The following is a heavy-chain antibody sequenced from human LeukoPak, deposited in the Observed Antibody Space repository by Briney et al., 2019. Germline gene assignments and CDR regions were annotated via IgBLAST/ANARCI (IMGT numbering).Heavy chain of an antibody. CDR3: ARELYGSGSYYKIDAFDI. CDR2: IYPGDSDT. J-gene: IGHJ3*02. Sequence: GESLKISCKGSGYTFNRHWIGWVRQMPGKGLEWMGIIYPGDSDTRYNPAFQGQVTISADKSISTAYLQWSSLKASDTAMYYCARELYGSGSYYKIDAFDIWGQGTMVTVSS. D-gene: IGHD3-10*01. V-gene: IGHV5-51*01. CDR1: GYTFNRHW.